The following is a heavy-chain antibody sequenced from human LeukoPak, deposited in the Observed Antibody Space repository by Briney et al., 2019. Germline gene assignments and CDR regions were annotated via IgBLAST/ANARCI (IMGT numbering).Heavy chain of an antibody. D-gene: IGHD6-6*01. CDR1: GFTVSSNY. Sequence: PGGSLRLSCAASGFTVSSNYMSWVRQAPGEGLEWVSVIYSGGSTYYADSVKGRFTISRDNSKNTLYLQMNSLRAEDTAVYYCAKVLAARAPHVYWGQGTLVTVSS. V-gene: IGHV3-53*01. CDR2: IYSGGST. CDR3: AKVLAARAPHVY. J-gene: IGHJ4*02.